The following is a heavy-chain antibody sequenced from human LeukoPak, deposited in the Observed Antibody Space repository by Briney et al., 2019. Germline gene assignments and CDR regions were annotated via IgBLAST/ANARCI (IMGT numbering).Heavy chain of an antibody. CDR3: ARDSSIAVAFHDTNY. CDR2: IYYSGST. J-gene: IGHJ4*02. Sequence: SETLSLTCTVSGGSISSYYWSWIRQPPGKGLEWIGYIYYSGSTYYNPSLKSRVTISVDTSKNQFSLKLSSVTAADTAVYYCARDSSIAVAFHDTNYWGQGTLVTVSS. V-gene: IGHV4-59*12. CDR1: GGSISSYY. D-gene: IGHD6-19*01.